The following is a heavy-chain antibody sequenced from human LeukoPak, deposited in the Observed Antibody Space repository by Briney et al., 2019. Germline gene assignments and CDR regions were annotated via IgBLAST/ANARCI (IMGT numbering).Heavy chain of an antibody. CDR2: MNSDGSTT. V-gene: IGHV3-74*01. CDR3: ARDSWSLDY. CDR1: GFTFNDYW. J-gene: IGHJ4*02. Sequence: QPGGSLRLSCAASGFTFNDYWMHWVRQAPGKGPVWVSSMNSDGSTTTYADSVRGRFTISRDNAKNTLYLQMNSLRVEDTAVYYCARDSWSLDYWGQGTLVTVSS. D-gene: IGHD6-13*01.